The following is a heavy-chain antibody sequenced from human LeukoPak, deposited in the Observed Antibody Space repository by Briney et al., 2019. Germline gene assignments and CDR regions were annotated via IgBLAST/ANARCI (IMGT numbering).Heavy chain of an antibody. D-gene: IGHD3-3*01. CDR2: ISSSGSTI. Sequence: PGRSLRLSCAASGFTFSSYEMNWVRQAPGKGLEWVSYISSSGSTIYYADSVKGRFTISRDNAKNSLYLQMNSLRAEDTAVYYCAREGDVLRFLEWSGGYFDYWGQGTLVTVSS. V-gene: IGHV3-48*03. J-gene: IGHJ4*02. CDR1: GFTFSSYE. CDR3: AREGDVLRFLEWSGGYFDY.